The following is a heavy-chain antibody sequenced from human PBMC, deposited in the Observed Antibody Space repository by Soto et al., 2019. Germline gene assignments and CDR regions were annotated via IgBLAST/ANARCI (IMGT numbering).Heavy chain of an antibody. V-gene: IGHV1-46*01. CDR2: INPSTGGT. CDR1: GYTFSTYY. CDR3: ARVSVGDYDYFDP. D-gene: IGHD4-17*01. J-gene: IGHJ5*02. Sequence: QVQLVQSGAEGKKPGASVKVSCKASGYTFSTYYIHWVRQAPGQGLEWMGLINPSTGGTSYEQKFQDRVTMTRDPSTSTVYMEVSSLRSEDTAVYYCARVSVGDYDYFDPWGQGTLVTVSS.